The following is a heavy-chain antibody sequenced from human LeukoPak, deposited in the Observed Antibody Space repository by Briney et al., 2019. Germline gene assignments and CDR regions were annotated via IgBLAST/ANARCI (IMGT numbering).Heavy chain of an antibody. J-gene: IGHJ4*02. CDR1: GGSISSYY. CDR3: AGGYYDSSGYYRY. Sequence: SETLSLTCTVSGGSISSYYWSWIRQPPGKGLEWIGYIYYSGSTNYNPSLKSRVTVSVDTSKNQFSLKLSSVTAADTAVYYCAGGYYDSSGYYRYWGQGTLVTVSS. D-gene: IGHD3-22*01. CDR2: IYYSGST. V-gene: IGHV4-59*08.